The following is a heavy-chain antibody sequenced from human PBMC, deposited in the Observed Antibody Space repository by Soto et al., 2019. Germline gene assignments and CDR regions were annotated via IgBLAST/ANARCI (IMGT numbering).Heavy chain of an antibody. D-gene: IGHD5-12*01. CDR3: ARDLVATIYWPY. J-gene: IGHJ4*02. CDR2: ISAYNGNT. CDR1: GYTFTSYG. V-gene: IGHV1-18*01. Sequence: VASVKVSCQASGYTFTSYGISWVRQAPGQGLEWMGWISAYNGNTNYAQKLQGRVTMTTDTSTSTAYMELRSLRSDDTAVYYCARDLVATIYWPYWGQGTLVTVSS.